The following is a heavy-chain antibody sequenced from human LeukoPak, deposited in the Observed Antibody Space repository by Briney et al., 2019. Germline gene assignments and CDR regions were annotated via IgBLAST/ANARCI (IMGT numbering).Heavy chain of an antibody. CDR2: IYHTGST. CDR1: GDSISSGHY. D-gene: IGHD3-22*01. V-gene: IGHV4-38-2*02. J-gene: IGHJ2*01. Sequence: SETLSLTCTVSGDSISSGHYWGWIRQPPGKGLEWIASIYHTGSTDYNPSLKSRVTISVDTSKNHLSLKLSSVTAADTAVYYCASYDSSGYFSPYWYFDLWGRGTLVTVSS. CDR3: ASYDSSGYFSPYWYFDL.